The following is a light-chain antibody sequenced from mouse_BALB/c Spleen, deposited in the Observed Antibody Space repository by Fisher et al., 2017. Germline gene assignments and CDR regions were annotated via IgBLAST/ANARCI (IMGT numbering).Light chain of an antibody. CDR1: ESVDNYGISF. V-gene: IGKV3-2*01. J-gene: IGKJ4*01. Sequence: DIVMTQSPASLAVSLGQRATISCRASESVDNYGISFMNWFQQTPGQPPKLLIYAASNQGSGVPARFSGSGSGTDFSLNINPMEEDDTAMYFGQQSKEVPFTFCSGTKLEIK. CDR3: QQSKEVPFT. CDR2: AAS.